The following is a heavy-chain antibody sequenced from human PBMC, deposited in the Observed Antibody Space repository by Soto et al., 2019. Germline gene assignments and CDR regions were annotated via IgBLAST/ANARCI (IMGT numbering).Heavy chain of an antibody. CDR2: IGNSGDGT. CDR3: VKDVWDY. Sequence: EVHLLESGGGLVQPGGSLRLSCAASGFTFSGYTMNWVRQAPGKGLEWVAVIGNSGDGTHYADSVKGRFTISRDTSKNPLYLQMESLRAEDTAVYYCVKDVWDYWGQGVRVTVSS. CDR1: GFTFSGYT. V-gene: IGHV3-23*01. J-gene: IGHJ4*02. D-gene: IGHD2-21*01.